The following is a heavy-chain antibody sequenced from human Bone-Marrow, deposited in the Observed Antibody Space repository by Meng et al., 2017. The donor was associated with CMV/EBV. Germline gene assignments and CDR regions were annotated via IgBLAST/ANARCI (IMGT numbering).Heavy chain of an antibody. CDR3: ARETDGYGRFDY. J-gene: IGHJ4*02. V-gene: IGHV1-46*01. Sequence: ASVKVSCKASGYTFTSYYMHWVRQAPGQGLEWMGIINPSGGSTSYAQKFQGRVTMTRDTSTSTVYMELSRLRSDDTAVYYCARETDGYGRFDYWGQGTLVTVSS. CDR1: GYTFTSYY. D-gene: IGHD5-24*01. CDR2: INPSGGST.